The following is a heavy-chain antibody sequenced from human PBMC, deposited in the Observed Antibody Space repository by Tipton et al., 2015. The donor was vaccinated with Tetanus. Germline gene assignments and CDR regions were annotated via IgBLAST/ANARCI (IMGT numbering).Heavy chain of an antibody. V-gene: IGHV5-51*01. CDR1: GCSFTSKW. D-gene: IGHD2-15*01. Sequence: VQLVQSGPEVKKSGESLKISCKGSGCSFTSKWIGWVRQMPGKGLEWMGIVYPGDSDPRYSPSFQGQVTISADKSISAAYLQWSSLKASDTGIYYCARQDCSGGSCSLDVWGQGTTVTVSS. J-gene: IGHJ6*02. CDR3: ARQDCSGGSCSLDV. CDR2: VYPGDSDP.